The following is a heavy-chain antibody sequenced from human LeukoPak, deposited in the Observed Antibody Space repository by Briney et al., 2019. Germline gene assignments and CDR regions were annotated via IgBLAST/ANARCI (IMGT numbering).Heavy chain of an antibody. CDR3: ARGPKYFWIYYGMDV. V-gene: IGHV3-49*04. D-gene: IGHD3-3*01. J-gene: IGHJ6*02. CDR1: GFTFGDHA. Sequence: GGSLRLSCTGSGFTFGDHAMSWVRQAPGKGLEWVAFIRSKAYGGTTEYAASVKGRFSISRDDSKSIAYLQMSSLKTEDTAVYYCARGPKYFWIYYGMDVWGQGTTVTVSS. CDR2: IRSKAYGGTT.